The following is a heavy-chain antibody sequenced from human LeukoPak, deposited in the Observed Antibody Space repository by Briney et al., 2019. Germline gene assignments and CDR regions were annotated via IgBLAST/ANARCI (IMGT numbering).Heavy chain of an antibody. Sequence: SETLSLTCTVSGNSISSGNNYWSWIRQPAGKGLEWIGRIYTSGSTNYNPSLKSRVTISGDTSKNQFSLRLSSVTAADTAVYYCARASYSYDINGWVPFDYWGQGTLVTVSS. CDR2: IYTSGST. J-gene: IGHJ4*02. V-gene: IGHV4-61*02. D-gene: IGHD3-22*01. CDR1: GNSISSGNNY. CDR3: ARASYSYDINGWVPFDY.